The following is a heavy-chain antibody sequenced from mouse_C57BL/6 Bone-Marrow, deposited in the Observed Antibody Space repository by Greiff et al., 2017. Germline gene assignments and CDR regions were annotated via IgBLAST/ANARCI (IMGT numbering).Heavy chain of an antibody. V-gene: IGHV5-4*01. D-gene: IGHD2-12*01. CDR1: GFTFSSYA. Sequence: EVKLMESGGGLVKPGGSLKLSCAASGFTFSSYAMSWVRQTPEKRLEWVATISDGGSYTYYPDNVKGRFTISRDNAKNNLYLQMSHLKSEDTAMYYCAREGYSFWFAYWGQGTLVTVSA. CDR2: ISDGGSYT. CDR3: AREGYSFWFAY. J-gene: IGHJ3*01.